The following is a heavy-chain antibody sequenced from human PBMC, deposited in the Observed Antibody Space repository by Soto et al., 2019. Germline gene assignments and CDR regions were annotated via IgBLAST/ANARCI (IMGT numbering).Heavy chain of an antibody. V-gene: IGHV3-53*01. Sequence: PGGSLRLSCAASGFTVSSNYMSWVRQAPGKGLEWVSVIYSGGSTYYADSVKGRFTISRDNSKNTLYLQMNSLRAEDTAVYYCARGYDYYCYGMDVWGQGTTVTVSS. CDR3: ARGYDYYCYGMDV. CDR1: GFTVSSNY. J-gene: IGHJ6*02. D-gene: IGHD1-20*01. CDR2: IYSGGST.